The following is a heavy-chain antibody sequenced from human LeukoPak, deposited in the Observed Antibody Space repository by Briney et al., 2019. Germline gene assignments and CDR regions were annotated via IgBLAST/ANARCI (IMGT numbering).Heavy chain of an antibody. J-gene: IGHJ3*02. CDR3: AREGYGDSAAFDI. CDR2: IYSGGST. D-gene: IGHD4-17*01. V-gene: IGHV3-53*04. CDR1: GFTVSSNY. Sequence: PGGSLRLSCAASGFTVSSNYMSWVRQAPGKGLEWVSVIYSGGSTYYADSVEGRFTISRHNSKNTLYLQMNSLRAEDTAVYYCAREGYGDSAAFDIWGQGTMVTVSS.